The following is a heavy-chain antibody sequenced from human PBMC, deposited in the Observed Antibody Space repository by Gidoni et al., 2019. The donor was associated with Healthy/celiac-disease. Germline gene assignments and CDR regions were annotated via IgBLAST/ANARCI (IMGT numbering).Heavy chain of an antibody. Sequence: GFTFSDYYMSWIRQAPGKGLEWVSYISSSGSTIYYADSVKGRFTISRDNAKNSLYLQMNSLRAEDTAVYYCAGVRSSWYWWFDPWGQGTLVTVSS. CDR1: GFTFSDYY. D-gene: IGHD6-13*01. CDR3: AGVRSSWYWWFDP. V-gene: IGHV3-11*01. CDR2: ISSSGSTI. J-gene: IGHJ5*02.